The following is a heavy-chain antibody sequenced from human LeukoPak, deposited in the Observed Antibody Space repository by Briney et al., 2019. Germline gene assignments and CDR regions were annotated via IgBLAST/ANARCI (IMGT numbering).Heavy chain of an antibody. Sequence: GEDPMISCKGSGYSFTSYWIGWVRQLPGEGVEWMGMIYPGGSDTRYSPSFQGQVTISADKSNSTAYLQWSSLKASDTAMYYCSRQGAHNYYYYYMDVWGKGTTVTISS. CDR2: IYPGGSDT. D-gene: IGHD1-26*01. J-gene: IGHJ6*03. CDR3: SRQGAHNYYYYYMDV. V-gene: IGHV5-51*01. CDR1: GYSFTSYW.